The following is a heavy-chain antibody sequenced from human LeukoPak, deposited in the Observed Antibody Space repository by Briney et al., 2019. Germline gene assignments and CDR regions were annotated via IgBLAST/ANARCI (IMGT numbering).Heavy chain of an antibody. D-gene: IGHD2-2*01. J-gene: IGHJ6*03. CDR3: AREGFFVEVPAPRNRDV. V-gene: IGHV3-21*01. CDR2: ISSSSSYI. Sequence: GGSLRLSCAASGFTFSSYSMNWVRQAPGKGLEWVSSISSSSSYIYYADSVKGRFTISRDNAKNSLYLQMNSLRAEDTAVYYCAREGFFVEVPAPRNRDVGEKGPRS. CDR1: GFTFSSYS.